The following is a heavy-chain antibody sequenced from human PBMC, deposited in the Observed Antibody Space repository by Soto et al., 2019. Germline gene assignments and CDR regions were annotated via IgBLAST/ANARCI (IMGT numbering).Heavy chain of an antibody. CDR2: INAGNGNT. CDR1: GYTFTSYA. D-gene: IGHD2-2*01. J-gene: IGHJ4*02. V-gene: IGHV1-3*01. CDR3: ARVRVRGYCSSTSCGVPYDFDS. Sequence: ASVKVSCKASGYTFTSYAMHWVRQAPGQRLEWMGWINAGNGNTKYSQKFQGRVTITRDTSASTAYMELSSLRSEDTAVYYCARVRVRGYCSSTSCGVPYDFDSWGQGTLVTVSS.